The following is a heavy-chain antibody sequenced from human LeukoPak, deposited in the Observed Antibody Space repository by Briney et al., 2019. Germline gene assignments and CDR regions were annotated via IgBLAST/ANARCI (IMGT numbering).Heavy chain of an antibody. CDR2: IYSGGST. J-gene: IGHJ5*02. CDR3: ARDNDYSGWFDP. Sequence: AGGSLRLSCAASGFTVSSNYMSWVRQAPGKGLEWVSVIYSGGSTYYADSVKGRFTISRDNSQNTLYLQMNSLRAEDTAVYYCARDNDYSGWFDPWGQGTLVTVSS. CDR1: GFTVSSNY. D-gene: IGHD4-11*01. V-gene: IGHV3-66*02.